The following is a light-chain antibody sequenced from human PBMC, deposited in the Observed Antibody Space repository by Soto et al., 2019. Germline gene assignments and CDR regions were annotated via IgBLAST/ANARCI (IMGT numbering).Light chain of an antibody. CDR3: QQSNTWPWT. CDR1: QSISGT. V-gene: IGKV3-15*01. CDR2: GAS. J-gene: IGKJ1*01. Sequence: EIVMAHSPATLSGSPGGRATLSFRASQSISGTLAWYQQKPGQAPRLLIYGASTRATSFPARFSGSGSGTDFTLTISSLRSEDFAVYYCQQSNTWPWTFGQGTKVDI.